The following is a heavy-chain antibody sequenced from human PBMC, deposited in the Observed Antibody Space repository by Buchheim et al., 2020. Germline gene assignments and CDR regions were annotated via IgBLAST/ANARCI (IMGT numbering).Heavy chain of an antibody. CDR3: AKDPVRFLEWLLSPGGYFDY. CDR1: GFTFSSYA. V-gene: IGHV3-23*01. Sequence: EVQLLESGGGLVQPGGSLRLSCAASGFTFSSYAMSWVRQAPGKGLEWVSAISGSGGRTYYADSVKGRFTISRDNSKTPLYLQMNSLRAEDTAVYYCAKDPVRFLEWLLSPGGYFDYWGQGTL. CDR2: ISGSGGRT. J-gene: IGHJ4*02. D-gene: IGHD3-3*01.